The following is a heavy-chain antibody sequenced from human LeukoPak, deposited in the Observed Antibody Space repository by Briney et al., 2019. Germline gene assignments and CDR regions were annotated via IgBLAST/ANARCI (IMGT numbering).Heavy chain of an antibody. J-gene: IGHJ6*02. Sequence: SETLSLTCTVAGGSISSYYWSWLRQPPGKGLEWIRYIYYSGSTNYNPSLKSRVTISVETSKNQYSLKMSPVTAADTAVYYCARLTTFGDYYYYGMDVWGQGTTVTVSS. V-gene: IGHV4-59*08. D-gene: IGHD1-14*01. CDR1: GGSISSYY. CDR3: ARLTTFGDYYYYGMDV. CDR2: IYYSGST.